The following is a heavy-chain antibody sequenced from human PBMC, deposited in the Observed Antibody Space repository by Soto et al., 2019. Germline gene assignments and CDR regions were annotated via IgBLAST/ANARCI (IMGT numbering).Heavy chain of an antibody. CDR2: ISSSSSYI. CDR3: ARAMDVLRFLEWLLPSDY. D-gene: IGHD3-3*01. V-gene: IGHV3-21*01. J-gene: IGHJ4*02. CDR1: GFTFSSYS. Sequence: GGSLRLSCAASGFTFSSYSMNWVRQAPGKGLEWVSSISSSSSYIYYADSVKGRFTISRDNAKNSLYLQMNSLRAEDTAVYYCARAMDVLRFLEWLLPSDYWGQGTLVTVSS.